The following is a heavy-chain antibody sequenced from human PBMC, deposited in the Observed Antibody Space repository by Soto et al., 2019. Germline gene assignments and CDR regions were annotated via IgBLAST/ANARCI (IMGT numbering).Heavy chain of an antibody. CDR3: ARRSTNATVRKYSSGWYGEGPNWFDP. J-gene: IGHJ5*02. D-gene: IGHD6-19*01. CDR1: GGSISSSSYY. Sequence: SETLSLTCTVSGGSISSSSYYWGWIRQPPGKGLEWIGSIHYSGSTYYNPSLKSRVTISVDTSKNQFSLKLSSVTAADTAVYYCARRSTNATVRKYSSGWYGEGPNWFDPWGQGTLVTVSS. V-gene: IGHV4-39*01. CDR2: IHYSGST.